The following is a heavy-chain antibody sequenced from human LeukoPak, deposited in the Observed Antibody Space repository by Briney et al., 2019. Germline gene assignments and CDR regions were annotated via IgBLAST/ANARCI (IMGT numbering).Heavy chain of an antibody. CDR1: GFTFSSYA. Sequence: SGGSLRLSCAASGFTFSSYAMSWVRQAPGKGLEWVSAISGSGGSTYYADSVKGRFTISRDNSKNTLYLLMNSLRAEDTAVYYCAKVLSQRGTPLYYYYMDVWGKGTTVTVSS. V-gene: IGHV3-23*01. D-gene: IGHD3-16*01. CDR3: AKVLSQRGTPLYYYYMDV. J-gene: IGHJ6*03. CDR2: ISGSGGST.